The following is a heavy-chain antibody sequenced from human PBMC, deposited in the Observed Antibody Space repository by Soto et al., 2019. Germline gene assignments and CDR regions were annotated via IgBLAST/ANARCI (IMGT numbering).Heavy chain of an antibody. CDR2: IYYSGST. V-gene: IGHV4-39*01. J-gene: IGHJ6*02. D-gene: IGHD6-6*01. CDR3: AKMSIAARLYYYYGMDV. CDR1: GGSTSSSSYY. Sequence: SETLSLTCTVSGGSTSSSSYYWGWIRQPPGKGLEWIGSIYYSGSTYYNPSLKSRVTISVDTSKNQFSLKLSSVTAADTAVYYCAKMSIAARLYYYYGMDVWGQGTTVTVSS.